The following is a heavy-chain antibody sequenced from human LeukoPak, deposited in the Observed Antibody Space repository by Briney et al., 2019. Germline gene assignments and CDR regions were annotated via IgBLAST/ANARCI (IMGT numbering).Heavy chain of an antibody. CDR1: GFTFSSYS. D-gene: IGHD6-13*01. Sequence: KPGGSLRLSCAASGFTFSSYSMNWVRQAPGKGLEWVSSISSSSSYIYYADSVKGRFTISRDNAKNSLYLQMNSLRAEDTAVYYCAREGIAAAGTGGDYWGQGTLATVSS. CDR3: AREGIAAAGTGGDY. J-gene: IGHJ4*02. V-gene: IGHV3-21*01. CDR2: ISSSSSYI.